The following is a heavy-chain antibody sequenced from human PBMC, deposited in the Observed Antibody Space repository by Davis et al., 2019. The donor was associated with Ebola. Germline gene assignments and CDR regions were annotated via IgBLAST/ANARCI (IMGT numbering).Heavy chain of an antibody. V-gene: IGHV3-7*03. CDR3: TRSSSGGLRGIDY. Sequence: PGGSLRLSCAASGLTFSGYWMSWVRQAPGKGLAWVANIQYDGSKRYYVDSVKGRFTITRDNAKNSLFLQMDSLRGDDTAVYYCTRSSSGGLRGIDYWGQGTLVPVSS. D-gene: IGHD6-13*01. CDR2: IQYDGSKR. J-gene: IGHJ4*02. CDR1: GLTFSGYW.